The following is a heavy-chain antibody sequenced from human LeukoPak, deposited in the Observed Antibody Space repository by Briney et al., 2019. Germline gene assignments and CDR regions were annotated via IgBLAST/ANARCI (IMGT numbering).Heavy chain of an antibody. J-gene: IGHJ4*02. D-gene: IGHD3-22*01. CDR2: ITGNGATT. V-gene: IGHV3-23*01. Sequence: QAGGSLRLSCAASGFSFSNYGMNWVRQAPGKGLEWVSGITGNGATTYYADSVKGRFTISRDNSRNTVYLQMNSLRAEDTAVYYCARDITRYYYDSSGYFDFWGQGTLVTVSS. CDR1: GFSFSNYG. CDR3: ARDITRYYYDSSGYFDF.